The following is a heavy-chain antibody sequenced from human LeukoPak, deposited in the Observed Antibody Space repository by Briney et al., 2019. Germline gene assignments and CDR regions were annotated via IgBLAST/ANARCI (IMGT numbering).Heavy chain of an antibody. CDR2: IYSDGNT. J-gene: IGHJ4*02. V-gene: IGHV3-53*01. CDR3: ARASRTLNWNLDY. Sequence: PGGSLRLSYAASGFTVSSNYMSWVRRAPGKGLEWISVIYSDGNTYYADSVKGRFTISRDSSKNMLYLQMNSLRAEDTAVYYCARASRTLNWNLDYWGQGTLVTVSS. CDR1: GFTVSSNY. D-gene: IGHD1-20*01.